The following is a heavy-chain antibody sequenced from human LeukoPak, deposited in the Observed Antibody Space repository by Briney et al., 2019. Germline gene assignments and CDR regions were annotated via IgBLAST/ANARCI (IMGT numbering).Heavy chain of an antibody. Sequence: SETLSLTCTVSGYSISSGYYWGWIRQPPGKGLEWIGSIYHSGSTYYNPSLKSRVTISVDTSKNQFSLKLSSVTAADTAVYYCARIKDYYGSGSYYLNNWFDPWGQGTLVTVSS. J-gene: IGHJ5*02. V-gene: IGHV4-38-2*02. CDR1: GYSISSGYY. CDR2: IYHSGST. CDR3: ARIKDYYGSGSYYLNNWFDP. D-gene: IGHD3-10*01.